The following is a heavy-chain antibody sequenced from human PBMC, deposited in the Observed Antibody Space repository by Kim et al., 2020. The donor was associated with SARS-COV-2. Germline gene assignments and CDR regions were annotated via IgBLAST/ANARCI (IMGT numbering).Heavy chain of an antibody. D-gene: IGHD6-13*01. CDR2: IYYSGST. CDR3: ARDKVEYSSSWYYFDY. Sequence: SETLSLTCTVSGGSVSSGSYYWSWIRQPPGKGLEWIGYIYYSGSTNYNPSLKSRVTISVDTSKNQFSLKLSSVTAADTAVYYCARDKVEYSSSWYYFDYWSQGTLVTVSS. V-gene: IGHV4-61*01. J-gene: IGHJ4*02. CDR1: GGSVSSGSYY.